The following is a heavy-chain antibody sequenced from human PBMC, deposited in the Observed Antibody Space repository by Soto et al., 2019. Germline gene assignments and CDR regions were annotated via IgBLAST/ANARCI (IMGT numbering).Heavy chain of an antibody. Sequence: GGSLRLSCAASGFTFSSYGMHWVRQAPGKGLEWVAVIWYDGSNKYYADSVKGRFTISRDNSKNTLYLQMNSLRAEDTAVYYCASLIGDDSSGQDYWGQGTLVTVSS. CDR1: GFTFSSYG. V-gene: IGHV3-33*01. CDR3: ASLIGDDSSGQDY. J-gene: IGHJ4*02. CDR2: IWYDGSNK. D-gene: IGHD3-22*01.